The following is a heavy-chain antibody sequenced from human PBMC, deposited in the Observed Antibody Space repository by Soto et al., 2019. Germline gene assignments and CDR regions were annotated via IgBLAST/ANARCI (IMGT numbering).Heavy chain of an antibody. V-gene: IGHV1-69*01. CDR3: AREKFSNYFDP. Sequence: QVQLVQSGAEVKKPGSSVKVSCKTSGGTFNSYGLSWVRQAPGQGPEWMGQIIPIFGTAKYAQRFQGRLTISADDSTSTVYMELSSVRSDDTAMYYCAREKFSNYFDPGGQGTLVTVSS. J-gene: IGHJ5*02. D-gene: IGHD4-4*01. CDR2: IIPIFGTA. CDR1: GGTFNSYG.